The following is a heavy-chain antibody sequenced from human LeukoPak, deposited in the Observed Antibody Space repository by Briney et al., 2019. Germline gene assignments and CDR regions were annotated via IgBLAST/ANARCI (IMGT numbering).Heavy chain of an antibody. J-gene: IGHJ4*02. Sequence: SETLSLTCTVSGGSISSSSYYWGWIRQPPGKGLEWIGSIYYSGSTYYNPSLKSRVIISVDTSKNQFSLKLSSVTAADTAVYYCARTYYDILTGHSPHFDYWGQGTLVTVSS. D-gene: IGHD3-9*01. CDR1: GGSISSSSYY. CDR2: IYYSGST. V-gene: IGHV4-39*01. CDR3: ARTYYDILTGHSPHFDY.